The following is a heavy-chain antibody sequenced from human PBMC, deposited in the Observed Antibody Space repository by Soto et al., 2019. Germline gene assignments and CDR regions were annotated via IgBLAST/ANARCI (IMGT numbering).Heavy chain of an antibody. Sequence: EVQLLESGGDLIQPGGSLRLSCAASGFTFNIYAMTWVRQAPGKGLEWVSAISRYGDFTYYADYVEGRFTISRDNSKNTLYLKMNSLRAEDTAVYYCAKDRYLDHDSRGYLFDNWGQGTLVTVSS. CDR1: GFTFNIYA. J-gene: IGHJ4*02. D-gene: IGHD3-22*01. V-gene: IGHV3-23*01. CDR2: ISRYGDFT. CDR3: AKDRYLDHDSRGYLFDN.